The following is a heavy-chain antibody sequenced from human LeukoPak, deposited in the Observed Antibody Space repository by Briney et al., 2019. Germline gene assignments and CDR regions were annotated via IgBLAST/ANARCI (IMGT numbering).Heavy chain of an antibody. J-gene: IGHJ4*02. D-gene: IGHD6-19*01. Sequence: SETLSLTCAVYGGSFSGYYWSWICQPPGKGLEWMGEINHSGSTNYNPSLKGRVTISVDTSKNQFSLKLSSVTAADTAVYYCARAIIAVAGQLDYWGQGTLVTVSS. CDR1: GGSFSGYY. CDR3: ARAIIAVAGQLDY. CDR2: INHSGST. V-gene: IGHV4-34*01.